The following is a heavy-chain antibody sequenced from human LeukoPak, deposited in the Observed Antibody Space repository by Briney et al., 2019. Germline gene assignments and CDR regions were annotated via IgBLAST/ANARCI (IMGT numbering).Heavy chain of an antibody. CDR1: GYTFPDYF. J-gene: IGHJ4*02. V-gene: IGHV1-18*04. CDR2: ISAYNGNT. CDR3: AREKYYDSSGAFDY. Sequence: GASVKVSCKASGYTFPDYFMHWVRQAPGQGLEWMGWISAYNGNTNYAQKLQGRVTMTTDTSTSTAYMELRSLRSDDTAVYYCAREKYYDSSGAFDYWGQGTLVTVSS. D-gene: IGHD3-22*01.